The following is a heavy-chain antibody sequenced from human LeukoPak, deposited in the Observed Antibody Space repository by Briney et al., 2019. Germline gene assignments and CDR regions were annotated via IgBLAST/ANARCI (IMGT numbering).Heavy chain of an antibody. CDR2: ISYDGSNK. CDR1: GFTFSSYG. D-gene: IGHD3-16*02. J-gene: IGHJ4*02. CDR3: AKDGVGAVGGIWLYYFDY. Sequence: GGSLRLSCAASGFTFSSYGMHWVRQAPGKGLEWVAGISYDGSNKFYADSMKGRFTVSRDNSKNTMYLQMDSLRPEDTAVYYCAKDGVGAVGGIWLYYFDYWGLGTLVTVSS. V-gene: IGHV3-30*18.